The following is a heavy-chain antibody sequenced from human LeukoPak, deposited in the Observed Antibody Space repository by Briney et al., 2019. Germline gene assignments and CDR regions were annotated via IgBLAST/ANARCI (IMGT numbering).Heavy chain of an antibody. CDR1: GFNFDQYA. J-gene: IGHJ4*02. CDR3: VRSVGSDWGHFDF. Sequence: PGRSLRLSCAASGFNFDQYAMFWVQQAPGKGLEWVTGITWNSGTIAYADSVKGRFTISRDNAKSSLYLQMNSLRSEDTALYYCVRSVGSDWGHFDFRGQGTLVTVSS. V-gene: IGHV3-9*01. D-gene: IGHD7-27*01. CDR2: ITWNSGTI.